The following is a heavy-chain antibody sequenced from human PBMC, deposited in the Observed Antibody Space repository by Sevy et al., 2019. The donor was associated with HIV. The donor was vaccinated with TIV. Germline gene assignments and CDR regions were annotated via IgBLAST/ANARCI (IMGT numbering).Heavy chain of an antibody. J-gene: IGHJ5*02. Sequence: SETLSLTCTVSGGSISSYYWSWIRQPAGKGLEWIGRIYTSGSTNYNPSLKSRVTMSVDTSKNQFSLKLSSVTAADTAVYYCARVSSDILTGPNWFDHWGQGTLVTVSS. CDR2: IYTSGST. V-gene: IGHV4-4*07. CDR1: GGSISSYY. CDR3: ARVSSDILTGPNWFDH. D-gene: IGHD3-9*01.